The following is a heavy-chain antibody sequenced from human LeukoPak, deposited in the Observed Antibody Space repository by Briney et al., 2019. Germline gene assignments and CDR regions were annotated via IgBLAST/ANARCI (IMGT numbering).Heavy chain of an antibody. CDR3: AREGGLSGYSSGWSSDY. D-gene: IGHD6-19*01. CDR1: GFTFSSYS. Sequence: GGSLRLSCAASGFTFSSYSMNWVRQAPGKGLEWVSSISSSSSYIYYADSVKGRFTISRDNAKNSLYLQMNSLRAEDTAVYYCAREGGLSGYSSGWSSDYWGQGTLVTVSS. CDR2: ISSSSSYI. J-gene: IGHJ4*02. V-gene: IGHV3-21*01.